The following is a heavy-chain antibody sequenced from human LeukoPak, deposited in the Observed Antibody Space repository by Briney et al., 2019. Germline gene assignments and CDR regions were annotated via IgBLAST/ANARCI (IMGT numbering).Heavy chain of an antibody. CDR2: IKQDGSEK. Sequence: GGSLRLSCAASGFTFSSYWMSWVRQAPGKGLEWVANIKQDGSEKYYVDSVKGRFTISRDNAKNSLYLQMNSLRTEDTAVYYCTSYNDRDAFYIWGQGTMVTVS. D-gene: IGHD3-3*01. CDR1: GFTFSSYW. CDR3: TSYNDRDAFYI. V-gene: IGHV3-7*03. J-gene: IGHJ3*02.